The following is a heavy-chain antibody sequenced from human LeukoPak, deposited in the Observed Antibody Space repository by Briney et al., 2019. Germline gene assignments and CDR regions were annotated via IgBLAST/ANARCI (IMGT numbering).Heavy chain of an antibody. CDR2: INPNSGGT. Sequence: ASVKVSCKAPGYTFTCYYMHWVRQAPGQGLEWMGRINPNSGGTNYAQKFQGRVTMTRDTSISTAYMELSRLRSDDTAVYYCARVVEMATIDYWGQGTLVTVSS. V-gene: IGHV1-2*06. CDR3: ARVVEMATIDY. D-gene: IGHD5-24*01. CDR1: GYTFTCYY. J-gene: IGHJ4*02.